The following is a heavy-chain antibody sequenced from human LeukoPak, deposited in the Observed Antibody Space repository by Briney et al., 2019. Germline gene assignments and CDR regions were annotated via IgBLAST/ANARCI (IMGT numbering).Heavy chain of an antibody. Sequence: GESLKISCKGSGYRFGNYWIAWVRQMPGKGLESMGIVYPGDSDTRYSPSFQGQVTFSADKSISTAYLQWSSLKASATAMYYCARLSDGYNDFWGQGTLVTVSS. CDR1: GYRFGNYW. J-gene: IGHJ4*02. CDR2: VYPGDSDT. D-gene: IGHD5-24*01. V-gene: IGHV5-51*01. CDR3: ARLSDGYNDF.